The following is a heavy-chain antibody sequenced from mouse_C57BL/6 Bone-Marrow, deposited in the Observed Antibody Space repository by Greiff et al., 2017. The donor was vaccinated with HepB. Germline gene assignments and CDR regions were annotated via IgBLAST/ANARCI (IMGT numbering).Heavy chain of an antibody. D-gene: IGHD2-13*01. J-gene: IGHJ2*01. CDR3: ARRRLGFFDY. CDR2: ISNLAYSI. V-gene: IGHV5-15*01. Sequence: VQLKQSGGGLVQPGGSLKLSCAASGFTFSDYGMAWVRQAPRKGPEWVAFISNLAYSIYYADTVTGRFTISRENAKNTLYLEMSSLRSEDTAMYYCARRRLGFFDYWGQGTTLTVSS. CDR1: GFTFSDYG.